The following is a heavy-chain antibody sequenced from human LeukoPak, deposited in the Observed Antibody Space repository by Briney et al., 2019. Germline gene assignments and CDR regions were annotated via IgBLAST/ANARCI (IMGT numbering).Heavy chain of an antibody. CDR1: GFTFSSYG. CDR3: ARDPALYYYGSGSYYYYYGMDV. J-gene: IGHJ6*04. Sequence: GGSLRLSCAASGFTFSSYGMHWVRQAPGKGLERVAVIWYDGSNKYYADSVKGRFTISRDNSKNTLYLQMNSLRAEDTAVYYCARDPALYYYGSGSYYYYYGMDVWGKGTTVTVPS. CDR2: IWYDGSNK. D-gene: IGHD3-10*01. V-gene: IGHV3-33*01.